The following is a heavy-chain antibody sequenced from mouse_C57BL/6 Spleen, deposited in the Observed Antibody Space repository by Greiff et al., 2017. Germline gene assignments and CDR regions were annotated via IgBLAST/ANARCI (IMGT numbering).Heavy chain of an antibody. Sequence: QVQLQQPGAELVKPGASVKMSCKASGYTFTSYWITWVKQRPGQGLEWIGDIYPGSGSTNYNEKFKSKATLTVDTSSSTAYMQLSSLTSEDSAVYYCAINVDSSGPSWFAYWGQGTLVTVSA. V-gene: IGHV1-55*01. J-gene: IGHJ3*01. D-gene: IGHD3-2*02. CDR3: AINVDSSGPSWFAY. CDR1: GYTFTSYW. CDR2: IYPGSGST.